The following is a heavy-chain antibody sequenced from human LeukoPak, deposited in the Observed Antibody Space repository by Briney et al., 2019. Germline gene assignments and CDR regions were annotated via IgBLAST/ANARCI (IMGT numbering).Heavy chain of an antibody. CDR1: GGTFSSYA. D-gene: IGHD2-15*01. V-gene: IGHV1-69*13. J-gene: IGHJ3*02. Sequence: ASVKVSCKASGGTFSSYAISWVRQAPGQGLEWMGGIIPIFGTANYAQKFQGRVTITADESTSTAYMELCSLRSDDMGVYYCARGGCGSRYRPSDALDIWGEGTMVTVSS. CDR3: ARGGCGSRYRPSDALDI. CDR2: IIPIFGTA.